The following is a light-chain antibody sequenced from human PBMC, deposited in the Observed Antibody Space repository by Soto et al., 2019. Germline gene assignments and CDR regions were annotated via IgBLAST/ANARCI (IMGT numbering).Light chain of an antibody. J-gene: IGLJ1*01. CDR2: AVS. CDR3: SSYAGNYIYV. Sequence: QSVLTRPRSVSGSPGQSVTISCTRTSSYIGPYDHVAWYQQHPGKAPKLIIFAVSERPSGVPDRFSGSKSGNTASLTISGLQAEDEADYYCSSYAGNYIYVFATGTKVTVL. V-gene: IGLV2-11*01. CDR1: SSYIGPYDH.